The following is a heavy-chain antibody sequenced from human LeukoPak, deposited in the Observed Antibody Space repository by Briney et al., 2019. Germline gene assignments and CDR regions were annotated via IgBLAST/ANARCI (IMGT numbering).Heavy chain of an antibody. CDR2: ISSHGNYI. Sequence: PGGSLRLSCAASGFTFTSYALNWVRQAPGKGLELVSCISSHGNYIYYADSVKGRFTVSRDDANNSVFLQMNSLRAEDTGIYYCVRDGQWDFTYYFDYWGQGILVSVSS. V-gene: IGHV3-21*01. CDR3: VRDGQWDFTYYFDY. D-gene: IGHD1-26*01. CDR1: GFTFTSYA. J-gene: IGHJ4*02.